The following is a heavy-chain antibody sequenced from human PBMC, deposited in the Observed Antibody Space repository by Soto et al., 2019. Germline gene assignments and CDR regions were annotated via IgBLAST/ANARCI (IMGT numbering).Heavy chain of an antibody. CDR2: IYYSGST. CDR1: GASISSYY. CDR3: ARNYGPGYTFDY. V-gene: IGHV4-59*08. D-gene: IGHD3-10*01. Sequence: SETRSLTCTVSGASISSYYWSWIRQPPGKGLERIGYIYYSGSTNYNPSLKSRVTISVDTSKNQFSLKLSSVTAADTAVYYCARNYGPGYTFDYWGQGTLVTVS. J-gene: IGHJ4*02.